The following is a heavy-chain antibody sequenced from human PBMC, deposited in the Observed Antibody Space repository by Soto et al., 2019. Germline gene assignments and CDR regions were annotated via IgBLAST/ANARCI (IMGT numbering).Heavy chain of an antibody. D-gene: IGHD2-2*01. CDR1: GGTFSSYA. Sequence: QVQLVQSGAEVKKPGSSVKVSCKASGGTFSSYAISWVRQAPGQGLEWMGGIIPIFGTANYAQKFQGRVTIIADESTSTAYMELSSLRSEDTAVYYCARLGYCSSTSCYPPYYFDYWGQGTLVTVSS. CDR3: ARLGYCSSTSCYPPYYFDY. CDR2: IIPIFGTA. J-gene: IGHJ4*02. V-gene: IGHV1-69*01.